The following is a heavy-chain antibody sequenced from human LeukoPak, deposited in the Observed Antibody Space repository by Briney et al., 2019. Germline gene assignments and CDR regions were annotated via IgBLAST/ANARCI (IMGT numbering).Heavy chain of an antibody. J-gene: IGHJ4*02. CDR3: ARGLRNRESDY. CDR2: INPSGGST. V-gene: IGHV1-46*01. D-gene: IGHD1-14*01. Sequence: ASVKVSCKASGYTFTSYYMHWVRQAPGQELEWMGIINPSGGSTSYAQKFQGRVTMTRDMSTSTVYMELSSLRSEDTAVYYCARGLRNRESDYWGQGTLVTVSS. CDR1: GYTFTSYY.